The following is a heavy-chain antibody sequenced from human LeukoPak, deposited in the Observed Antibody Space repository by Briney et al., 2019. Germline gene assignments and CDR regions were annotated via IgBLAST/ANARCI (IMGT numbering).Heavy chain of an antibody. CDR1: GGSFSGYY. J-gene: IGHJ4*02. D-gene: IGHD1-14*01. CDR2: INHSGST. Sequence: SETLSLTCAVYGGSFSGYYWSWFRQPPGKGLEWIGEINHSGSTNYNPSLKSRVTISVDTSKNQFSLKLSSVTAADTAAYYCARVSRGGRPGVDYWGQGTLVTVSS. V-gene: IGHV4-34*01. CDR3: ARVSRGGRPGVDY.